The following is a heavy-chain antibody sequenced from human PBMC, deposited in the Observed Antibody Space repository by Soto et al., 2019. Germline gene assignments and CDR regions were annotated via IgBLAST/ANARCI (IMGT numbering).Heavy chain of an antibody. CDR3: ARAYSDRTSPDS. Sequence: QVQLVQSGAEVKKPGASVKVSCTAPAYIFTSSYMHWVRQAPGQGLEWMGVINPSGYSTTYAQKFQGRVTVTRDTSTSTVYMDLSSLRSADTAVYYCARAYSDRTSPDSWGQGTLVIVSS. J-gene: IGHJ5*01. D-gene: IGHD4-4*01. CDR1: AYIFTSSY. V-gene: IGHV1-46*01. CDR2: INPSGYST.